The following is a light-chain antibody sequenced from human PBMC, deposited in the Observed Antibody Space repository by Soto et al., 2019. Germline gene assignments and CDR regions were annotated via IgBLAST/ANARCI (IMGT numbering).Light chain of an antibody. J-gene: IGKJ4*01. V-gene: IGKV3-15*01. Sequence: ERVMTQSPAILSVSPGDRATLSCRASPSVRSNLAWYQQRPGQAPRLLIFDASTRATGIPARFSGSGSGTEFTLTISSLQSEDFAIYYCQQYDNWPLTFGGGTKVEIK. CDR3: QQYDNWPLT. CDR1: PSVRSN. CDR2: DAS.